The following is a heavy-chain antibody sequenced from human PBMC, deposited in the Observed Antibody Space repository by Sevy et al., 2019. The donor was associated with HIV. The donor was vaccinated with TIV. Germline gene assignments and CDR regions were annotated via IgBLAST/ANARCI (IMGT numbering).Heavy chain of an antibody. J-gene: IGHJ4*02. Sequence: GESLKTFCKGSGYSFTSYWIGWVRQMPGKGLEWTGIIYPGESDTRNSRSFQGQIAIPADKSISTAYLQWSSLKASDTVMYYCARQFATIEDLDYWGQGTLVTVSS. D-gene: IGHD2-15*01. CDR3: ARQFATIEDLDY. CDR1: GYSFTSYW. V-gene: IGHV5-51*01. CDR2: IYPGESDT.